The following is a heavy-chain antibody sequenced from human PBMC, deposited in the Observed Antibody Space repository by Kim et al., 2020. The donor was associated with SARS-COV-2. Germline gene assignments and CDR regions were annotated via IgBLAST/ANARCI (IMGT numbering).Heavy chain of an antibody. Sequence: THYADSVKGRFTISRDNSKNTLYLQMNSLRAEDTAVYYCAKQCSSGCYENWGQGTLVTVSS. J-gene: IGHJ4*02. CDR2: T. D-gene: IGHD6-19*01. CDR3: AKQCSSGCYEN. V-gene: IGHV3-23*01.